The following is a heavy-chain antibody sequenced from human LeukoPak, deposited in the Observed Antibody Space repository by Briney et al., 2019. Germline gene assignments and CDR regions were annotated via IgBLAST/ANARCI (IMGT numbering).Heavy chain of an antibody. CDR2: ISGSGGRT. V-gene: IGHV3-23*01. Sequence: GGSLRLSCAASGFTFNNYAMSWVRQPPGKGLEWVSAISGSGGRTYFANSVKGRFTISRDNSKNTLYLQMNSLRAEDTAVYYCAKERPEYRRSSSWVDWFEPWGQGTLVTVSS. CDR1: GFTFNNYA. D-gene: IGHD6-13*01. J-gene: IGHJ5*02. CDR3: AKERPEYRRSSSWVDWFEP.